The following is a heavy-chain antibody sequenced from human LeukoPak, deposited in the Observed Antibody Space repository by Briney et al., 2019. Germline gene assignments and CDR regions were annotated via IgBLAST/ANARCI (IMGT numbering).Heavy chain of an antibody. V-gene: IGHV4-34*01. CDR2: INHSGST. CDR3: ARSETGYFDWLDY. D-gene: IGHD3-9*01. CDR1: GGSFSGFY. Sequence: SETLSLTCAVYGGSFSGFYWSWIRQPPGKGLQWIGEINHSGSTNYNPSLKSRVTISVDTSKNQFSLKLSSVTAADTAVYYCARSETGYFDWLDYWGQGTLVTVSS. J-gene: IGHJ4*02.